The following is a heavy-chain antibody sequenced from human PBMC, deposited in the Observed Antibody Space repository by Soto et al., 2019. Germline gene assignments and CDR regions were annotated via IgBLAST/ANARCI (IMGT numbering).Heavy chain of an antibody. D-gene: IGHD3-16*02. J-gene: IGHJ6*02. V-gene: IGHV1-18*01. CDR3: ARDKKIMITFGGVIVPYYYYGMDV. Sequence: ASVKVSCKASGYTFTSYGISWVRQAPGQGLEWMGWISAYNGNTNYAQKLQGRVTMTTDTSTSTAYMELRSLRSDDTAVYYCARDKKIMITFGGVIVPYYYYGMDVWGQGTTVTVSS. CDR2: ISAYNGNT. CDR1: GYTFTSYG.